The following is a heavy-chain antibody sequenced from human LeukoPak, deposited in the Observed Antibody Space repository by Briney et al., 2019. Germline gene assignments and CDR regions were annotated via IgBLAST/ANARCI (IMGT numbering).Heavy chain of an antibody. CDR2: INTNTGNP. CDR1: GYTFTSYA. CDR3: ARDSPPDYSNYVYFDY. J-gene: IGHJ4*02. D-gene: IGHD4-11*01. Sequence: GASVKVSCKASGYTFTSYAMNWVRQAPGQGLEWMGWINTNTGNPTYAQGFTGRFVFSLDTSVSTAYLQISSLKAEDTAVCYCARDSPPDYSNYVYFDYWGQGTLVTVSS. V-gene: IGHV7-4-1*02.